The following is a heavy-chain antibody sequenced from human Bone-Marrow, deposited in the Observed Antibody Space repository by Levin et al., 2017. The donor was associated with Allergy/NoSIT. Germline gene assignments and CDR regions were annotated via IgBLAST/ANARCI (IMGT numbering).Heavy chain of an antibody. J-gene: IGHJ4*02. CDR2: IYYSGTT. V-gene: IGHV4-59*01. D-gene: IGHD4/OR15-4a*01. CDR3: ARSNDYVPLWFSVAS. Sequence: SQTLSLTCTVSGGSIISYYWTWIRQPPGKGLEWIGYIYYSGTTNYNPSLKSRVTISVDTSKNQFSLKLSSVTAADTAVYYCARSNDYVPLWFSVASWGQGTLVTVSS. CDR1: GGSIISYY.